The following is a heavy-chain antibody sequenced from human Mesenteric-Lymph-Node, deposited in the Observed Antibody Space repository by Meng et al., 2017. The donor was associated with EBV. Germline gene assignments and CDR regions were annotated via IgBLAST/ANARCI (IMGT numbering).Heavy chain of an antibody. J-gene: IGHJ4*02. V-gene: IGHV4-61*01. CDR2: INYSGST. D-gene: IGHD1-26*01. CDR3: ALIIVGATHFDY. Sequence: GSGQGSVKPSVTLPLTCNVAVGSVSSGSYYWSWIRQPPGKGLEWFGYINYSGSTNYNPFLKSGVTISVATSKNQFFLKLSSVTAADTAVYYCALIIVGATHFDYWGQGTLVTVSS. CDR1: VGSVSSGSYY.